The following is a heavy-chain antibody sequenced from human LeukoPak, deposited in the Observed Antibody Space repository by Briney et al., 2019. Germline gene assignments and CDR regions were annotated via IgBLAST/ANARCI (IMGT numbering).Heavy chain of an antibody. CDR3: ATGPGYSSSW. Sequence: PGGSLRLSCTAFGFTFSSYWMSWVRQALGKGLEWVANIKQDGSEKYYVDSVKGRFTISRDNAKNSLYLQMNSLRAEDTAVYYCATGPGYSSSWWGQGTLVTVSS. V-gene: IGHV3-7*01. D-gene: IGHD6-13*01. J-gene: IGHJ4*02. CDR2: IKQDGSEK. CDR1: GFTFSSYW.